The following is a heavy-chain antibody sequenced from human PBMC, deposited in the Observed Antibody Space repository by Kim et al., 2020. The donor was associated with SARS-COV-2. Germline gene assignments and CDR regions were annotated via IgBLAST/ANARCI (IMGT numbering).Heavy chain of an antibody. V-gene: IGHV4-39*01. CDR3: ARLQGWIQLWYFDY. D-gene: IGHD5-18*01. J-gene: IGHJ4*02. Sequence: NPTLRGAGPIAVDTTKNQFSLKLSSVTAADTAVYYCARLQGWIQLWYFDYWGQGTLVTVSS.